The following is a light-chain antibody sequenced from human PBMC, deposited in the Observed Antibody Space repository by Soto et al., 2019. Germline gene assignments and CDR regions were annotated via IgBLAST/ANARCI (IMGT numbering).Light chain of an antibody. CDR2: DVS. CDR3: SSYTSSSTYV. Sequence: QSAVIEPGSMSEPPGQSIAISCTGTSSDVGAYNSVSWYQQHPGRAPKLMIHDVSNRPSGVSNRFSGSKSGNTASLTISGLQAEDEADYYCSSYTSSSTYVFGTGTKVTVL. V-gene: IGLV2-14*03. CDR1: SSDVGAYNS. J-gene: IGLJ1*01.